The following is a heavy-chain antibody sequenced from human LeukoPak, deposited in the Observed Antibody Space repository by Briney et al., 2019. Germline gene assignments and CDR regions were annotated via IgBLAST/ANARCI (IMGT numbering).Heavy chain of an antibody. CDR2: IWNDGSQE. V-gene: IGHV3-33*06. CDR1: GFTFSKYG. Sequence: GGSLRLSCAGPGFTFSKYGMHWVRQAPGKAREWVAVIWNDGSQEDYAASVKGRFTISRDNSENTLYLQMSSLRAEDTAMYFCAKRDAKISGSDSFDIWGQGTMVTVSS. J-gene: IGHJ3*02. CDR3: AKRDAKISGSDSFDI. D-gene: IGHD3-10*01.